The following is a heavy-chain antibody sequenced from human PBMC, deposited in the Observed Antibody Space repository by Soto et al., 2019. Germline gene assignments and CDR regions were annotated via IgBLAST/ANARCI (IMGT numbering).Heavy chain of an antibody. J-gene: IGHJ3*02. CDR1: GFTFSSYG. CDR2: ISYDGSNK. Sequence: QVQLVESGGGVVQPGRSLRLSCAASGFTFSSYGMHWVRQAPGKGLEWVAVISYDGSNKYYADSVKGRFTISRDNSKNTLYLQMNSLRAEDAAVYYCAKDQTFDIWGQGTMFTVSS. V-gene: IGHV3-30*18. CDR3: AKDQTFDI.